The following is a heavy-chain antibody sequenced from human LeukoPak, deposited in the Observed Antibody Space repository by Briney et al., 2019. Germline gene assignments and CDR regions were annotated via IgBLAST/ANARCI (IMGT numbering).Heavy chain of an antibody. D-gene: IGHD4-17*01. CDR2: ISSSSSYI. CDR3: ARDRLDYGEPVDY. Sequence: GGSLRLSCAASGFTFSSYSMNWVRQAPGKGLEWVSSISSSSSYIYYADSVKGRFTISRDNAKNSLYLQMNSLRAEDTAVYYCARDRLDYGEPVDYWGQGTLVTVSS. V-gene: IGHV3-21*01. CDR1: GFTFSSYS. J-gene: IGHJ4*02.